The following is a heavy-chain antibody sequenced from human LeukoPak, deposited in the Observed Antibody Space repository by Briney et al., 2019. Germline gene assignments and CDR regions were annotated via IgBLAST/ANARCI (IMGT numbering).Heavy chain of an antibody. CDR2: ISGSGGST. V-gene: IGHV3-23*01. Sequence: GGSLRLSCAASGFTFNSYAMSWVRQAPGKGLEWVSAISGSGGSTYYADSVKGRFTISRDNSKNTLYLQMNSLRAEDTAVYYCAKDRSSGYYPRDAFDIWGQGTMDTVSS. J-gene: IGHJ3*02. CDR1: GFTFNSYA. D-gene: IGHD3-22*01. CDR3: AKDRSSGYYPRDAFDI.